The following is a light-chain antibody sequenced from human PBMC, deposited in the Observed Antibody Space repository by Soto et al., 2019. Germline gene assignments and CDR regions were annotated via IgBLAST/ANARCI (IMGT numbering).Light chain of an antibody. CDR2: GAS. J-gene: IGKJ3*01. CDR1: QSFSSSY. Sequence: EIVLTQSPGTLSLSPGERATLSCRASQSFSSSYLAWYQQKPGQAPRPLIYGASSRATGIPDRFSGSGSGTDFTLTISRLEPEDCAVDYCQQYGSSPFTFGPGTKVDIK. CDR3: QQYGSSPFT. V-gene: IGKV3-20*01.